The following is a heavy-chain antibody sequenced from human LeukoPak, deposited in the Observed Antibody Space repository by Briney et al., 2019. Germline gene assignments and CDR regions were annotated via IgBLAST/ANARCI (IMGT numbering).Heavy chain of an antibody. Sequence: GASVKVSCKASGYTFTSYAMNWVRQAPGQGLEWMGWINTNTGNPTYAQGFTGRFVFSLDTSVSTAYLQISSLKAEDTAVYYCASPGGGSGTYPLDYYYYGMDVWGQGTTVTVSS. CDR2: INTNTGNP. J-gene: IGHJ6*02. CDR1: GYTFTSYA. CDR3: ASPGGGSGTYPLDYYYYGMDV. D-gene: IGHD3-10*01. V-gene: IGHV7-4-1*02.